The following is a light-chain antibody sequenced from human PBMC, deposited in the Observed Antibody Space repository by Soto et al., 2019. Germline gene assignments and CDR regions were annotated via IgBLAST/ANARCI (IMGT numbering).Light chain of an antibody. V-gene: IGKV3-15*01. CDR1: QGVSSL. J-gene: IGKJ2*01. CDR2: GAS. Sequence: IVMTQSPATLSVSPGDRATLSCRASQGVSSLLAWYQQKPGQAPRLLLYGASTRATGIPARFSGSGSGTEFTLTISSLQSEDFAVYYCQQYSDRPYTFGQGTKVEI. CDR3: QQYSDRPYT.